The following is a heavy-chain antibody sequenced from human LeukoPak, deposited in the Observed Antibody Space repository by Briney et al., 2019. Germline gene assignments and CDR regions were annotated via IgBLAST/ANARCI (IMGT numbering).Heavy chain of an antibody. CDR1: GFTFSSYW. J-gene: IGHJ3*02. Sequence: GGSLRLSCAASGFTFSSYWVHWVRQAPGKGLVWVSRINSDGSSTSYADSVKGRFTISRDNAKNTLYLQMNSLRAEDTAVYYCARAPTPLYDILIRDAFDIWGQGTMVTVSS. CDR2: INSDGSST. CDR3: ARAPTPLYDILIRDAFDI. V-gene: IGHV3-74*01. D-gene: IGHD3-9*01.